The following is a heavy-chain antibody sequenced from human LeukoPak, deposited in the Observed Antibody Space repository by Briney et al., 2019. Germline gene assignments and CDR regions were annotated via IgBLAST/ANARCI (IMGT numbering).Heavy chain of an antibody. Sequence: GGSLRLSCAASGFTFSSYEMNWVRQAPGKGLEWVSYIRSSGSTIYYADSVKGRFTISRDNAKKSLYLQMNSLRAEDTAVYYCAKVYGDYVFDYWGQGTLVTVSS. CDR3: AKVYGDYVFDY. CDR1: GFTFSSYE. V-gene: IGHV3-48*03. J-gene: IGHJ4*02. D-gene: IGHD4-17*01. CDR2: IRSSGSTI.